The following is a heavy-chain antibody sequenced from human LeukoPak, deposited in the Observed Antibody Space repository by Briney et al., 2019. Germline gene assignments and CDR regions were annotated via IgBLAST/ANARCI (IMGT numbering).Heavy chain of an antibody. CDR3: ARALAAEDY. V-gene: IGHV1-2*02. Sequence: ASVKVSCKASGYTFSGYYMNWVRQAPGQGLEWMGWINPNSGGTNYAQKFQGRVTMTRDTSISTAYMELSRLRSDDTAVYYCARALAAEDYWGQGTLVTVSS. CDR2: INPNSGGT. J-gene: IGHJ4*02. CDR1: GYTFSGYY. D-gene: IGHD6-13*01.